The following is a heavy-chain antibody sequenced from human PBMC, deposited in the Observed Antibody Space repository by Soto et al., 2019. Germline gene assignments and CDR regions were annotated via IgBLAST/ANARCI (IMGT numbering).Heavy chain of an antibody. D-gene: IGHD3-10*01. CDR2: ISKDGSHK. Sequence: GGSQRLYCAASGFSFSRHAIRWVRQAPGKGLEWVAVISKDGSHKYYLDSVKGRFTISRDTSKNILYLQMNSLRDEDTAVYYCARSRSGAVAASFDFWGQGSLVTVSS. J-gene: IGHJ4*02. CDR1: GFSFSRHA. CDR3: ARSRSGAVAASFDF. V-gene: IGHV3-30*04.